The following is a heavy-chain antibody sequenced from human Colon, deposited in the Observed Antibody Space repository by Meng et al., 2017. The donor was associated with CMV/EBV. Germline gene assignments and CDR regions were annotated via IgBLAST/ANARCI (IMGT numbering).Heavy chain of an antibody. Sequence: VQLLEAGGGLVQPGGSLRLSCAGSGFSFSNYAMTWVRQAPGKGLEWVSVISGSADDTCYADSVKGRFTISRDNSKNTLYLQMSRLRGDDTAVYYCAKGLHKWNSLFDYSGQGTLVTVSS. D-gene: IGHD1-7*01. J-gene: IGHJ4*02. CDR2: ISGSADDT. CDR1: GFSFSNYA. V-gene: IGHV3-23*01. CDR3: AKGLHKWNSLFDY.